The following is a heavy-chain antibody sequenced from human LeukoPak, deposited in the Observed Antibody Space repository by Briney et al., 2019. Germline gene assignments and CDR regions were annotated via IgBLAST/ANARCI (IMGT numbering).Heavy chain of an antibody. D-gene: IGHD2-21*02. CDR1: GGTFSSYA. CDR3: ARDTRGGDCYRPFDP. V-gene: IGHV1-69*05. J-gene: IGHJ5*02. CDR2: IIPIFGTA. Sequence: ASVKVSCKASGGTFSSYAISWVRQAPGQGLEWMGGIIPIFGTANYAQKFQGRVTMTRDTSTSTVYMELSSLRSEDTAVYYCARDTRGGDCYRPFDPWGQGTLVTVSS.